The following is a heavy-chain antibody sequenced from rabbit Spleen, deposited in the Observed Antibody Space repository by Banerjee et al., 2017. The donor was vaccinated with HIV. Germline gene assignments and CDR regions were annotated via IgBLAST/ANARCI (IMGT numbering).Heavy chain of an antibody. CDR2: IDTSNGDT. CDR3: ARNYVNAFDP. CDR1: GFSFSSTYY. D-gene: IGHD1-1*01. Sequence: QSLEESGGGLVQPEGSLTLTCTTSGFSFSSTYYICWVRQAPGKGLDWIACIDTSNGDTDYANWPKGRFTISKTSSTTVTLQMTSLTAADTATYFCARNYVNAFDPWGPGHPRHRL. J-gene: IGHJ2*01. V-gene: IGHV1S40*01.